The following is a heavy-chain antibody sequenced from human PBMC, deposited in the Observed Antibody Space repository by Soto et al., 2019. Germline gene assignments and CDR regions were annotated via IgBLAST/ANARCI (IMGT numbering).Heavy chain of an antibody. CDR1: GGSISSGDYS. CDR2: MYGAGLT. CDR3: ARAPAGPSPRWDV. V-gene: IGHV4-30-2*01. Sequence: SETLSLTXTVSGGSISSGDYSWSWIRQPPGKGLEWIGYMYGAGLTYYNPSLKSRVTISVDKSKNQFSLNLSSVTAADTALYYCARAPAGPSPRWDVWGQGTTVTVSS. D-gene: IGHD3-10*01. J-gene: IGHJ6*02.